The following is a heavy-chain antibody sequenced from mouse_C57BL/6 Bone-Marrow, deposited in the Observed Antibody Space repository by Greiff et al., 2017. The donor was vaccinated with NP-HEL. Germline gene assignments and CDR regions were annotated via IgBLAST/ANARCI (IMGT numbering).Heavy chain of an antibody. CDR1: GYTFTSYW. CDR3: ARGIHYGSPYAMDY. V-gene: IGHV1-64*01. CDR2: IHPNSGST. J-gene: IGHJ4*01. D-gene: IGHD1-1*01. Sequence: VKLQQPGAELVKPGASVKLSCKASGYTFTSYWMHWVKQRPGQGLEWIGMIHPNSGSTNYNEKFKSKATLTVDKSSSTAYMQLSSLTSEDSAVYYCARGIHYGSPYAMDYWGQGTSVTVSS.